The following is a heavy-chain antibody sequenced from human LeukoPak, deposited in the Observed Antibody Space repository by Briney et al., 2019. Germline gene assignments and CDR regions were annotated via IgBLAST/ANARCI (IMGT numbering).Heavy chain of an antibody. D-gene: IGHD5-18*01. CDR2: IYYSGST. J-gene: IGHJ4*02. Sequence: PSETLSLTCTVSGGSISSSSYYWNWIRQPPGKGLEWIGYIYYSGSTNYNPSLKSRVTISVDTSKNQFSLKLNSVTAADTAVYYCASLRGYSYGYDCWGQGTLVTVSS. V-gene: IGHV4-61*01. CDR3: ASLRGYSYGYDC. CDR1: GGSISSSSYY.